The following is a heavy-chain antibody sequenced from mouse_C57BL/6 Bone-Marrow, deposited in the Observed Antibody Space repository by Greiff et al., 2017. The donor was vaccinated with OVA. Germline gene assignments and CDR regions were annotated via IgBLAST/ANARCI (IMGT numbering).Heavy chain of an antibody. Sequence: VQLQQSGAELARPGASVKLSCKASGYTFTSYGISWVKQRTGQGLEWIGEIYPRSGNTYYNEKFKGKATLTADKSSSTAYMELRSLTSEDSAVYFCAPNWAWFAYWGQGTLVTVSA. CDR3: APNWAWFAY. J-gene: IGHJ3*01. D-gene: IGHD4-1*01. CDR2: IYPRSGNT. V-gene: IGHV1-81*01. CDR1: GYTFTSYG.